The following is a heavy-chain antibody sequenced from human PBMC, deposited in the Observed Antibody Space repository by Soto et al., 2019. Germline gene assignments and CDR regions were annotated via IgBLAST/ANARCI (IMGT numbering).Heavy chain of an antibody. V-gene: IGHV1-46*03. J-gene: IGHJ5*02. CDR1: GYTFTSYY. Sequence: QVQLVQSGAEVKKPGASVKVSCKASGYTFTSYYMHWVRQAPGQGLEWMGIINPSGGSTSYAQKCQGRVTMTRDTSTSTVYMELSSLRSEDTAVYYCARGRGVVAVPGWFDPWGQGTLVTVSS. D-gene: IGHD2-15*01. CDR3: ARGRGVVAVPGWFDP. CDR2: INPSGGST.